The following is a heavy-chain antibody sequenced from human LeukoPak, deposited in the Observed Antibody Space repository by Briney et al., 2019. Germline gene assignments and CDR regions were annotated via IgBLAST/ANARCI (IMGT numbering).Heavy chain of an antibody. V-gene: IGHV1-8*01. Sequence: ASVKVSCKASGYTFTSYDINWVRQATGQGLEWMGWMNPNSANTGYAQKFQGRVTMTRNTSISTAYMELSSLRSEDTAVYYCARPPGYSSNLRNAFDIWGQGTMVTVSS. CDR3: ARPPGYSSNLRNAFDI. D-gene: IGHD6-13*01. CDR1: GYTFTSYD. J-gene: IGHJ3*02. CDR2: MNPNSANT.